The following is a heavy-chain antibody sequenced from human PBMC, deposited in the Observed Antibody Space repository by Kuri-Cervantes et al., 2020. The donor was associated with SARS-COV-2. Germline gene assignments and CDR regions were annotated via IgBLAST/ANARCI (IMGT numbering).Heavy chain of an antibody. V-gene: IGHV1-8*01. D-gene: IGHD3-10*01. CDR2: MNPNSGNT. CDR1: GYTFTSHD. J-gene: IGHJ4*02. CDR3: ATALYYGSGSYQLNFDY. Sequence: ASVKVSCKASGYTFTSHDINWVRQATGQGLEWMGWMNPNSGNTGYAQKFQGRVTMTRNTSISTAYMELSSLRSEDTAVYYCATALYYGSGSYQLNFDYWGQGTLVTVSS.